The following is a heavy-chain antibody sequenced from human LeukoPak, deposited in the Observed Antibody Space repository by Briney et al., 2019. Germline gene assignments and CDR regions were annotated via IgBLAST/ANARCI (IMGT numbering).Heavy chain of an antibody. Sequence: GGSLRLSCAASGFSFSNDGMHWVRQAPGKGLEWVSFIGFDGRDYYYADSVKGRFTISRDNSKKTLYLQMNSLRAEDTAVYYCAKDKSRSWSFDYWGQGTLVTVPS. CDR3: AKDKSRSWSFDY. D-gene: IGHD6-19*01. V-gene: IGHV3-30*02. CDR2: IGFDGRDY. CDR1: GFSFSNDG. J-gene: IGHJ4*02.